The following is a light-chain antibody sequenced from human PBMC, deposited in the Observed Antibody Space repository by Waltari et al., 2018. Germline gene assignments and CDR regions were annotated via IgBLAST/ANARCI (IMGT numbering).Light chain of an antibody. Sequence: QAVVTQPSSLSASPGASASLTCTLRSGINVGTYRIHWYQQKPGSPPQYLLTYKSDSDKQRGAGVPSRFSGSKDASANAGILLISGLQSLDEADYYCLIWHNSAWMFGGGTKLTVL. J-gene: IGLJ3*02. CDR2: YKSDSDK. CDR3: LIWHNSAWM. CDR1: SGINVGTYR. V-gene: IGLV5-45*02.